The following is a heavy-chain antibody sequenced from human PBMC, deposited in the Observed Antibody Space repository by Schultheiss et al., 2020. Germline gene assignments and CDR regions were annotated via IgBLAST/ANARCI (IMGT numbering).Heavy chain of an antibody. D-gene: IGHD2-15*01. V-gene: IGHV4-61*01. CDR3: AKGTLGHCIGAICYPFDS. J-gene: IGHJ4*02. CDR2: IHYSGST. Sequence: SETLSLTCTVSGGSISSSSYYWSWIRQPPGKGLEWIGYIHYSGSTNYNPSLKSRLTISIDTSTNQFSLRLSSVTAADTAVYFCAKGTLGHCIGAICYPFDSWGKGTLVTVAS. CDR1: GGSISSSSYY.